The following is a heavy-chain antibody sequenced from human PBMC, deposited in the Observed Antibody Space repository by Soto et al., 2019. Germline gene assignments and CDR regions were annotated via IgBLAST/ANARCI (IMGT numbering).Heavy chain of an antibody. V-gene: IGHV1-46*01. D-gene: IGHD1-26*01. CDR1: GYTFTSYY. CDR3: AKVYPSETGHGLVGNNWFHP. J-gene: IGHJ5*02. Sequence: QVQLVQSGAEVKKPGASVKVSCKASGYTFTSYYMHWVRQAPGQGLEWMGIINPSGGSTSYAQKFQGQVHMTRETSTNNGYMGRSSLGSEGTAGYYFAKVYPSETGHGLVGNNWFHPRGQGTLVTVSS. CDR2: INPSGGST.